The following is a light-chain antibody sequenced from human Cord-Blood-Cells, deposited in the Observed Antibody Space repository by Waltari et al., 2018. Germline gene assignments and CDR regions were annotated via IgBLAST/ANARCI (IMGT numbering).Light chain of an antibody. CDR3: CSYAGSSTYV. J-gene: IGLJ1*01. CDR1: SSDVGRYNL. Sequence: QCALTQPASVSGSPGQSIPLLCTGKSSDVGRYNLLSWYQHHPGKAPKLRMYEGRKRPPGFANRFSGSRAGNTASLTISGLQADDEADYYCCSYAGSSTYVFGTGTKVTVL. V-gene: IGLV2-23*01. CDR2: EGR.